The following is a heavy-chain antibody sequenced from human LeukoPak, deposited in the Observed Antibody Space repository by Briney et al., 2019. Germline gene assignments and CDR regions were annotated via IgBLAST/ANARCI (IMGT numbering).Heavy chain of an antibody. V-gene: IGHV3-11*05. CDR1: GFTFGDSY. CDR2: ISGSSGDT. Sequence: GGSLRLSCAASGFTFGDSYMNWLRQAPGKGPEWVSYISGSSGDTNYIDSVWGRFPVSRENHKKSLDLQMNSLKAEDTAVYYCVRGARVGADWGPGTLVTVSS. CDR3: VRGARVGAD. J-gene: IGHJ4*02. D-gene: IGHD2-21*01.